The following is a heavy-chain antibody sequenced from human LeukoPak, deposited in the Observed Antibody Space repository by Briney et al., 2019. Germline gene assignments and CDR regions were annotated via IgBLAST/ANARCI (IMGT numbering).Heavy chain of an antibody. CDR3: ARWSSEKAFDY. D-gene: IGHD2-2*01. CDR1: GGSISSYY. J-gene: IGHJ4*02. Sequence: PSETLSLTCTVSGGSISSYYWSWIRQPPGKGLEWIGYIYYSGSTNYNPSLKSRVTISVDTSKNQFSLKLSSVTAADTAVYYCARWSSEKAFDYWGQGTLVTVSS. CDR2: IYYSGST. V-gene: IGHV4-59*01.